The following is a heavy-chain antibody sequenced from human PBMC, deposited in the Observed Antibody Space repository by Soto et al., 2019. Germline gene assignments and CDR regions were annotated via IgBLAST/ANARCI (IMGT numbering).Heavy chain of an antibody. V-gene: IGHV1-46*01. CDR3: ARENIVATNTYYYYDMDV. J-gene: IGHJ6*02. D-gene: IGHD5-12*01. CDR2: INPSGGST. CDR1: GYTFTSYY. Sequence: QVQLVQSGAEVKKPGASVKVSCKASGYTFTSYYMHWVRQAPGQGLEWMGIINPSGGSTSYAQKVQGRVTMNRDTSTITVYMELSSLRSEDTAVYYWARENIVATNTYYYYDMDVWGQGTTVTDS.